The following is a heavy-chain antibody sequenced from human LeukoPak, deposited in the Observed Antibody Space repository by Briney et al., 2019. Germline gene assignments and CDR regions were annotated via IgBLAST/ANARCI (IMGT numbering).Heavy chain of an antibody. Sequence: SETLSLTCTVSGGSISSSSYYWGCIRQPPGKGLEWIGSIYYSGSTYYNPSLKSRVTISSDTSKTQFTLKLTSVTAADTAVYYCARSPSGYRFDSWGQGTLVTVSS. CDR1: GGSISSSSYY. J-gene: IGHJ4*02. D-gene: IGHD3-22*01. CDR3: ARSPSGYRFDS. V-gene: IGHV4-39*06. CDR2: IYYSGST.